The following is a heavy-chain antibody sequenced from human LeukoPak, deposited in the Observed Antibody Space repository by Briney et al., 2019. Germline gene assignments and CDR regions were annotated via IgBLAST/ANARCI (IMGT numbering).Heavy chain of an antibody. CDR1: GGSISSYY. Sequence: SETLSLTCTVSGGSISSYYWSWIRQPPGKGLEWIGYIYYSGSTNYNPFLKSRVTISVDTSKNQFSLKLSSVTAADTAVYYCARVAMGELSFDYWGQGTLVTVSS. CDR2: IYYSGST. J-gene: IGHJ4*02. CDR3: ARVAMGELSFDY. V-gene: IGHV4-59*08. D-gene: IGHD3-16*01.